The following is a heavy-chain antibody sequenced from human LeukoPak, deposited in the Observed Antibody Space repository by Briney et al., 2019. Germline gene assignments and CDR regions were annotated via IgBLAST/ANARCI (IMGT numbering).Heavy chain of an antibody. J-gene: IGHJ2*01. V-gene: IGHV4-34*01. CDR1: GGSFSGYY. Sequence: SETLSLTCAVYGGSFSGYYWSWIRQPPGKGLEWIGEINHSGSTNYNPSLKSRVTISVDTSKNQFSLKLSSVTAADTAVYYCARLKDIVLVPAAMRIRYFDLWGRGTLVTVSS. D-gene: IGHD2-2*01. CDR3: ARLKDIVLVPAAMRIRYFDL. CDR2: INHSGST.